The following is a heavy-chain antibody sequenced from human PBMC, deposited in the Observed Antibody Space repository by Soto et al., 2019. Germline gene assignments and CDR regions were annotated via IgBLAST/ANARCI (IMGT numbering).Heavy chain of an antibody. V-gene: IGHV3-23*01. Sequence: GGSLRLSXAASGFSFSTYAMSWVRQAPAKGLDWVSAISGSGYDTYYADSVKGRSTISRDNSKNILYLQLSSLGADDTAVYYCVKEIRIFGVVVFDIWGQGTMVTVSS. CDR3: VKEIRIFGVVVFDI. J-gene: IGHJ3*02. CDR2: ISGSGYDT. CDR1: GFSFSTYA. D-gene: IGHD3-3*02.